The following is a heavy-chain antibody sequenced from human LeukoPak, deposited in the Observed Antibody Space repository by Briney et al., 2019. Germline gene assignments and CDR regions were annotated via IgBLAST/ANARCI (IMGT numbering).Heavy chain of an antibody. CDR2: IYSDGST. CDR3: ASDVSTYFDY. Sequence: GGSLRLSCAASGFTVSSNYMSWVRKAPGKGLEWVSVIYSDGSTYYADSVKGRFTISRDNSKNTLYLQMNSLRAEDTAVYYCASDVSTYFDYWGQGTLVTVSS. CDR1: GFTVSSNY. J-gene: IGHJ4*02. V-gene: IGHV3-53*01.